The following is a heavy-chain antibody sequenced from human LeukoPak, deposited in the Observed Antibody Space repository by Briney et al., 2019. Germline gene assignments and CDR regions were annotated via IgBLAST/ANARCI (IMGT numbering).Heavy chain of an antibody. CDR1: GGSVSGYY. CDR2: VYYSGST. J-gene: IGHJ4*02. CDR3: ARIHRYCSGGACYVLDN. Sequence: SETLSLTCVVTGGSVSGYYWGWIRQPPGRGLEWIGYVYYSGSTNYNPSFKSRITISVDTSRNQFSLQLSSVTAADTAVYYCARIHRYCSGGACYVLDNWGQGTLVAVSS. D-gene: IGHD2-15*01. V-gene: IGHV4-59*02.